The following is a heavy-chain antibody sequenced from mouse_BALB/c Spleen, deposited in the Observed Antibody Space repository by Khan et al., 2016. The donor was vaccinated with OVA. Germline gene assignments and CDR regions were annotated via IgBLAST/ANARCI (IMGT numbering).Heavy chain of an antibody. CDR3: ARGKYYGYALDY. D-gene: IGHD1-1*01. Sequence: EVQLQESGPGLVKPSQSLSLTCTVNGYSITSNSAWNWIRQFPGNKLEWMGYISYSGRTTYNPSLKSRLSFNRETSKNQFLLLLHSETTEDAATYDCARGKYYGYALDYWGQGTSVTVSS. CDR2: ISYSGRT. J-gene: IGHJ4*01. V-gene: IGHV3-2*02. CDR1: GYSITSNSA.